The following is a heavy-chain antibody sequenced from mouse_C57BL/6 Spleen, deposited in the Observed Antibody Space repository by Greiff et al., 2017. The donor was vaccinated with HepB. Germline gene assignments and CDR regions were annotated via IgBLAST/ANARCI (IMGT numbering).Heavy chain of an antibody. D-gene: IGHD1-1*01. CDR1: GYSFTGYY. Sequence: EVQGVESGPELVKPGASVKISCKASGYSFTGYYMNWVKQSPEKSLEWIGEINPSTGGTTYNQKFKAKATLTVDKSSSTAYMQLKSLTSEDSAVYYCARGTVVAYYAMDYWGQGTSVTVSS. J-gene: IGHJ4*01. CDR3: ARGTVVAYYAMDY. V-gene: IGHV1-42*01. CDR2: INPSTGGT.